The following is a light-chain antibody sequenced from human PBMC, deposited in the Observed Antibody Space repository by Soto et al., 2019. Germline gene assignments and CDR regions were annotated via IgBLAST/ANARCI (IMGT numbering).Light chain of an antibody. V-gene: IGLV2-14*01. CDR1: SSDVGSYNY. Sequence: QPASVSGSPGQSIAISCTGTSSDVGSYNYVSWHQQHPGQAPRLMIYDVTNRPSGVSDRFSGSKSGNTASLTISGLQAEDEADYYCSSYTRSSTYIFGTGTKLTVL. J-gene: IGLJ1*01. CDR3: SSYTRSSTYI. CDR2: DVT.